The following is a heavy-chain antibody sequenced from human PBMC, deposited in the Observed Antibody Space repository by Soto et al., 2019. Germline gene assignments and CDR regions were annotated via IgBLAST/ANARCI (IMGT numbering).Heavy chain of an antibody. CDR2: IYESGIT. J-gene: IGHJ6*02. D-gene: IGHD3-10*02. CDR3: ARGFSMSDTSDKVRFYFYYGLNV. Sequence: QVQLKESGPGLVQPSGTLFLTCAVSGGSIISCHWWPWVRQSPGKGLEWAVEIYESGITNYNPSLNGRLSISMDQSKRQFSLKLTSVTAADTALYFCARGFSMSDTSDKVRFYFYYGLNVWGQGTTVTVSS. V-gene: IGHV4-4*02. CDR1: GGSIISCHW.